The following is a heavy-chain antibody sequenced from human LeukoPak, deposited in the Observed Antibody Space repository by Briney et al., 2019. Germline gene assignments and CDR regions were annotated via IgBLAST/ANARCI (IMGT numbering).Heavy chain of an antibody. CDR2: ISYDGSNK. D-gene: IGHD3-10*01. Sequence: GGSLRLSCAASGFTFSSYAIHWVRQAPSKGLEWVAIISYDGSNKYYADSVKDRFTISRDNSKNTLYLQMNSLRPEDTAVYYCARGGSGSYYYYYYYMDVWGKGTTVTVSS. CDR1: GFTFSSYA. V-gene: IGHV3-30-3*01. CDR3: ARGGSGSYYYYYYYMDV. J-gene: IGHJ6*03.